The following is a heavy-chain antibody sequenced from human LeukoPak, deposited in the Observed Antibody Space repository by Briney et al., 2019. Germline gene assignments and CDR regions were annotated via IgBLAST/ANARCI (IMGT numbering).Heavy chain of an antibody. Sequence: GGSLRLSCAASGFTFSSYAMSWVRQAPGKGLEWVGRIKSRTDGGTIEYAAPVKGRFSISRDDSKNMLYLQINSLKAEDTAVYYCADLGDYGVGWGQGTLVTVSS. CDR1: GFTFSSYA. CDR3: ADLGDYGVG. V-gene: IGHV3-15*01. D-gene: IGHD4-17*01. CDR2: IKSRTDGGTI. J-gene: IGHJ4*02.